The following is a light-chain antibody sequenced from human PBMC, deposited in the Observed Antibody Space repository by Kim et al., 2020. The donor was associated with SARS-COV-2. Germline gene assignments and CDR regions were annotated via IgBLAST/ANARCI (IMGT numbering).Light chain of an antibody. CDR3: QQYGGAPRT. Sequence: PGERATLSCRASQSLSSAYIAWYQQKPGQAPRLLVFGASGRATGIPDRFSGSGSGTDFTLSISRLEPEDFAVYYCQQYGGAPRTFGQGTKLEI. CDR2: GAS. J-gene: IGKJ1*01. CDR1: QSLSSAY. V-gene: IGKV3-20*01.